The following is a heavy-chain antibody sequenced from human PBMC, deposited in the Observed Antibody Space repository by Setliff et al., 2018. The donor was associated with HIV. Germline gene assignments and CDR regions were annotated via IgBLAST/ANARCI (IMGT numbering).Heavy chain of an antibody. J-gene: IGHJ4*02. CDR1: GYSVSSVNYY. CDR2: IHYTGST. D-gene: IGHD6-19*01. V-gene: IGHV4-61*01. Sequence: PSETLSLTCAVSGYSVSSVNYYWSWIRQPPGKGLEWIGYIHYTGSTYYNSSLKSRVTISVDTSKNQFSLKLSSVTAADTAVYYCASTGYSSGWSFDYWGQGTLVTVSS. CDR3: ASTGYSSGWSFDY.